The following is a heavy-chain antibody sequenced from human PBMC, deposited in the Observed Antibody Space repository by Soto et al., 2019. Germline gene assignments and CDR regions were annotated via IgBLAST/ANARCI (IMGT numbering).Heavy chain of an antibody. D-gene: IGHD3-22*01. J-gene: IGHJ4*02. CDR2: INTYNGNR. V-gene: IGHV1-18*01. CDR1: GYSFSSYG. CDR3: ARDRPRGYDSSGFYS. Sequence: QVQLVQSGAELRKPGASVKVSCKASGYSFSSYGINWVRQAPGQGLEWMGWINTYNGNRNYAQKFEDRVTMTTATSTNTVYMELWSLKSDGAGIYYCARDRPRGYDSSGFYSWGQGTLVTVSS.